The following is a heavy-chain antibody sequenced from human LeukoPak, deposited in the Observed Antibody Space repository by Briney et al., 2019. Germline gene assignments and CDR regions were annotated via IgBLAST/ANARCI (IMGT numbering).Heavy chain of an antibody. V-gene: IGHV3-30*14. Sequence: GGSLRLSCATSGFTFSSYSIHWVRQALGKGLEWVSVISNDGNTKYYADSVRGRFTISRDNSENTVYLQINSLRIEDTAVYYCARERAVNGWTSAHFDYWGQGTLVTVSS. D-gene: IGHD6-19*01. CDR3: ARERAVNGWTSAHFDY. CDR2: ISNDGNTK. J-gene: IGHJ4*02. CDR1: GFTFSSYS.